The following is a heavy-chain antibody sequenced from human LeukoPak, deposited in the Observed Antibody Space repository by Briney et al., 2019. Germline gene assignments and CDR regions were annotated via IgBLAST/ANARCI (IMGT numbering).Heavy chain of an antibody. Sequence: SETLSLTCTVSGGSISSYYWSWIRQPPGKGLEWIGYIYYSGSTNYNPSLKSRVTISVDTSKNQFSLKLSSVTAADTAVYYCARVDTAMVIDYWGRGTLVTVSS. J-gene: IGHJ4*02. CDR2: IYYSGST. CDR1: GGSISSYY. V-gene: IGHV4-59*08. CDR3: ARVDTAMVIDY. D-gene: IGHD5-18*01.